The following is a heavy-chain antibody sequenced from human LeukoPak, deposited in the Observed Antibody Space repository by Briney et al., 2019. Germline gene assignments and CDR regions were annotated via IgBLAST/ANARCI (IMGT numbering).Heavy chain of an antibody. J-gene: IGHJ5*02. CDR3: AREDYYDSSGYYSNWFDP. V-gene: IGHV1-69*05. Sequence: SVKVSCKASGGTFSSYAISWVRQAPGQGLEWMGGIIPIFGTANYAQKFQGRVTITTDESTSTAYMELSSLRSEDTAVYYCAREDYYDSSGYYSNWFDPWGQGALVTVSS. CDR1: GGTFSSYA. CDR2: IIPIFGTA. D-gene: IGHD3-22*01.